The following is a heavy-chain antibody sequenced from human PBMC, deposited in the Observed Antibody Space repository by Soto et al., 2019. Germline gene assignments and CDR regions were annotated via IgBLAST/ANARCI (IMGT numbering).Heavy chain of an antibody. CDR3: AREVGSGYNYDKDYYYGMDV. V-gene: IGHV1-69*12. Sequence: QVQLVQSGAEVKRPGSSVKVSCKASGTTFSSYAISWVRQAPGQGLEWMGGIIPLFGTANYAQKFQGRATITADESTSTAFMELSSLRSEDTAGYYCAREVGSGYNYDKDYYYGMDVWGQGTTVAVSS. J-gene: IGHJ6*02. D-gene: IGHD5-18*01. CDR2: IIPLFGTA. CDR1: GTTFSSYA.